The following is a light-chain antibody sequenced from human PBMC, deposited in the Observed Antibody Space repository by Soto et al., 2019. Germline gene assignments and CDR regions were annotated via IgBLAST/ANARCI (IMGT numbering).Light chain of an antibody. J-gene: IGKJ1*01. V-gene: IGKV1-5*03. CDR3: QQYNSFPT. CDR1: QSISSW. CDR2: KAS. Sequence: DIQMTQSPSTLSASVGDRVTITCRARQSISSWLAWYQQKPGKAPKLLIYKASSLESGVPSRFSGSGSGTELTLPISSLQPDDFATYYCQQYNSFPTFGQGTKVEIK.